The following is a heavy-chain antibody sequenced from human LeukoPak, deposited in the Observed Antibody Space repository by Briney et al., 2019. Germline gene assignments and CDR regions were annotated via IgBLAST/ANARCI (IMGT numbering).Heavy chain of an antibody. CDR2: ISGSGGST. V-gene: IGHV3-23*01. D-gene: IGHD3-22*01. Sequence: GGSLRLSCAASGFTFSSYAMSWVRQAPGKGLEWVSAISGSGGSTYYADSVKVRFTISRDNSKNTLYLQMNSLRAEDTAVYYCAEGRPTYYYDSSGYGFDYWGQGTLVTVSS. J-gene: IGHJ4*02. CDR3: AEGRPTYYYDSSGYGFDY. CDR1: GFTFSSYA.